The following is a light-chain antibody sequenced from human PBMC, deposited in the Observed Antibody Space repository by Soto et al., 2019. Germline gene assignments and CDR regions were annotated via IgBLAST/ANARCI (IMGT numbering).Light chain of an antibody. V-gene: IGKV1-39*01. J-gene: IGKJ1*01. CDR2: GAS. CDR3: QQSASAPRT. Sequence: DIQMTQSPSSLSASVGDRVTITCRASQSITRYLNWYQQKPGKAPRLLICGASSLQSGVPSRFSGSGSGTDFPLTISSLQPEDFATYYCQQSASAPRTFGQGTKVEIK. CDR1: QSITRY.